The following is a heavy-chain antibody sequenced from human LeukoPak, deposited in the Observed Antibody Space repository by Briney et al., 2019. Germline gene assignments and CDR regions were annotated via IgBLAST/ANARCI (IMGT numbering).Heavy chain of an antibody. V-gene: IGHV4-4*07. J-gene: IGHJ4*02. CDR2: IYHSGGT. CDR1: GGSLSIYY. CDR3: ARGGVGATTGTYDS. Sequence: KASETLSLTCTLSGGSLSIYYWIWIRQPTGKGLEWIGNIYHSGGTHHNPSLKSRVTMSVDRSKNQFSLKLTSVTAADTAVYYCARGGVGATTGTYDSWGQGIPVTVSS. D-gene: IGHD1-14*01.